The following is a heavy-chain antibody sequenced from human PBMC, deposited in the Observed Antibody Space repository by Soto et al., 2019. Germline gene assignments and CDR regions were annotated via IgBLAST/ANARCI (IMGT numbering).Heavy chain of an antibody. V-gene: IGHV4-59*01. Sequence: QVHLQESGPGLVNPAETLSLTCSVSGGSRRSYYGSWIRQSTGKGLEWIGYVFYTGITTYNPSLKSRATISGETSRNQFSLNLMSVTAADTAVYYCTEWGAGAGTTWGQGLRVNVSP. CDR1: GGSRRSYY. CDR3: TEWGAGAGTT. J-gene: IGHJ4*02. CDR2: VFYTGIT. D-gene: IGHD6-19*01.